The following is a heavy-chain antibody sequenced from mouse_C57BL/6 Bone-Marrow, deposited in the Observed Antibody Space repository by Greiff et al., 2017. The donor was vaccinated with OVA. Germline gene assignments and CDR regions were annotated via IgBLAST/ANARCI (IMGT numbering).Heavy chain of an antibody. CDR3: ARNYSNFSWFAY. Sequence: EVQGVESGGDLVKPGGSLKLSCAASGFTFSSYGMSWVRQTPDKRLEWVATISSGGSYTYYPDSVKGRFTISRDNAKNTLYLQMSSLKSEDTAMYYCARNYSNFSWFAYWGQGTLVTVSA. V-gene: IGHV5-6*01. J-gene: IGHJ3*01. D-gene: IGHD2-5*01. CDR2: ISSGGSYT. CDR1: GFTFSSYG.